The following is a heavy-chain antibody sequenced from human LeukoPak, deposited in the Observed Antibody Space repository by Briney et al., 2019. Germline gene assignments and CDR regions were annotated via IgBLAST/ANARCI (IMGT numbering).Heavy chain of an antibody. V-gene: IGHV3-30*02. D-gene: IGHD3-9*01. J-gene: IGHJ3*02. CDR2: MRYDGSNT. Sequence: TGGSLRLSCAASGFTFNNYGMRWVRQAPGKGLEWVAFMRYDGSNTYYADSVKGRFTISRDISKNTLYLQMNSLRAEDTSIYYCAKDLQYYDILTGYYRGYAFDIWGQGTMVTVSS. CDR3: AKDLQYYDILTGYYRGYAFDI. CDR1: GFTFNNYG.